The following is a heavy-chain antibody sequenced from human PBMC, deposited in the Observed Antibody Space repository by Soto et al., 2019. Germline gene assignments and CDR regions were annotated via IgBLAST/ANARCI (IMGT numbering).Heavy chain of an antibody. D-gene: IGHD2-15*01. CDR3: AHRHDLGGFDI. CDR1: GFSLNTRAVG. CDR2: INWNDDK. V-gene: IGHV2-5*01. J-gene: IGHJ3*02. Sequence: QITLKEAGPTPVKPTQTLTLTCTFSGFSLNTRAVGVGWIRQPPGKALEWLALINWNDDKRYSPSLKDRLTITKDTSKNHVVLTMTNIDPVDTATYYCAHRHDLGGFDIWGQGTTVTVSS.